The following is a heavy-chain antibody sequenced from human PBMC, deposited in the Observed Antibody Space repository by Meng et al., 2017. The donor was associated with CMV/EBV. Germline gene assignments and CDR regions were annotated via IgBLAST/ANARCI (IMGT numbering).Heavy chain of an antibody. J-gene: IGHJ4*02. D-gene: IGHD3-3*01. CDR3: ARARYVLRFLEDY. Sequence: ASVKVSCKASGYTFTDYKMHWVRQAPGQGLEWMGWISPNNGGTKYAQKFQGRVTMTRDTSISTAYMELSRLRSDDTAVYYCARARYVLRFLEDYWGQGTLVTVSS. V-gene: IGHV1-2*02. CDR1: GYTFTDYK. CDR2: ISPNNGGT.